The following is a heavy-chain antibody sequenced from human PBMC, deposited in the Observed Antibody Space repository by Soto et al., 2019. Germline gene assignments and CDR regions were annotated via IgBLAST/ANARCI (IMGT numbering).Heavy chain of an antibody. CDR2: ISGSGGST. V-gene: IGHV3-23*01. Sequence: EVQLLESGGGLVQPGGSLRLSCAASGFTFSSYAMSWVRQAPGKGLEWVSAISGSGGSTYYADSVKGRFTISRDNSKNTLYLQMNSLRAEDTAVYYCAKDTEWTPYDFWSGYYHDYWGQGTLVTVSS. D-gene: IGHD3-3*01. J-gene: IGHJ4*02. CDR3: AKDTEWTPYDFWSGYYHDY. CDR1: GFTFSSYA.